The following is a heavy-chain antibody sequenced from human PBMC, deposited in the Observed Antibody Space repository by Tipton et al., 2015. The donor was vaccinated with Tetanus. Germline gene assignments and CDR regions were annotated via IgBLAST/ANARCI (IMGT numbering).Heavy chain of an antibody. V-gene: IGHV3-7*01. Sequence: SLRLSCAASGFDFRSDWMTWVRQAPGKGLEWVANIKQDGNEKYHVDSVKGRFTISRDNAKNSLYLQMNGLRDDDTAVYFCARDFRPIFGVAHPFDSWGQGTLVTVSS. J-gene: IGHJ5*01. CDR2: IKQDGNEK. CDR3: ARDFRPIFGVAHPFDS. CDR1: GFDFRSDW. D-gene: IGHD3-3*01.